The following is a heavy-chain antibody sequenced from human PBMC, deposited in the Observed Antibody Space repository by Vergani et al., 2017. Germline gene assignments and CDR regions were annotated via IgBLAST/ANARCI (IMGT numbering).Heavy chain of an antibody. D-gene: IGHD2-2*01. CDR1: GFTFSSYA. CDR3: AKTRPPIVVVPAAINLPPYFDY. J-gene: IGHJ4*02. V-gene: IGHV3-33*06. Sequence: VQLLESGGGLVQPGGSLRLSCAASGFTFSSYAMSWVRQAPGKGLEWVAVIWYDGSNKYYADSVTGRFTISRDTSKNTLYLQMNSLRAEDTAVYYCAKTRPPIVVVPAAINLPPYFDYWGQGTLVTVSS. CDR2: IWYDGSNK.